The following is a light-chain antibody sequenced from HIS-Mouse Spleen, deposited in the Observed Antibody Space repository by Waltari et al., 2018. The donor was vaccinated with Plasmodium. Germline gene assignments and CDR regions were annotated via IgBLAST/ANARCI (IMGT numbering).Light chain of an antibody. Sequence: DIQMTQSPSPLSASVGDSVTITCRASQSISSYLNWYQQKPGKAPKLLIYAASSLQSGVPSRFSGSGSGTDFTLTISSLQPEDFATYYCQQSYSTWTFGQGTKVEIK. CDR3: QQSYSTWT. J-gene: IGKJ1*01. CDR1: QSISSY. CDR2: AAS. V-gene: IGKV1-39*01.